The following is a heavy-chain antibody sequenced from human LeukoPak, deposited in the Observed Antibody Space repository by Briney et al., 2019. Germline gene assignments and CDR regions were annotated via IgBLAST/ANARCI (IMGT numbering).Heavy chain of an antibody. J-gene: IGHJ5*02. CDR1: GYY. CDR2: SNPNSGGT. CDR3: ARVGYDILAGSRGDFDP. V-gene: IGHV1-2*02. Sequence: GASVKVSCKASGYYMHWVRQAPGQGREWMGWSNPNSGGTKYAQKLQGRVTMTTDTSTSTAYMELRSLRSDDTAVYYCARVGYDILAGSRGDFDPWGQGTLVTVSS. D-gene: IGHD3-9*01.